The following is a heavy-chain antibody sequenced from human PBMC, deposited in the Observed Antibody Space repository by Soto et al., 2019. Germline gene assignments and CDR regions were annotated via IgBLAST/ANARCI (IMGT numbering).Heavy chain of an antibody. J-gene: IGHJ4*02. D-gene: IGHD6-19*01. Sequence: QVQLVQSGAEVKKPGSSVKVSCKASGGTFNSYAFNWVRQAPGQGLEWMGGIIPLFGKVNNAQKVQGRITITADESTTTAYMEQTSLRSEHPDLLYCAPLTVGGNPFDYWGQGTLVTVSS. V-gene: IGHV1-69*12. CDR2: IIPLFGKV. CDR3: APLTVGGNPFDY. CDR1: GGTFNSYA.